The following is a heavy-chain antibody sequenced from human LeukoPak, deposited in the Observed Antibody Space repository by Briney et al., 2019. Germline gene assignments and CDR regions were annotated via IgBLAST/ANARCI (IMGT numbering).Heavy chain of an antibody. CDR3: ARSCTNGVCPLDD. D-gene: IGHD2-8*01. Sequence: ASVKVSCKASGHTFTSYDINWVRQATGQGLEWMGWMNPNSGNTGYARKFQGRVTITRNTSISTAYMELSSLRSEDTAVYYCARSCTNGVCPLDDWGQGTLVTVSS. J-gene: IGHJ4*02. CDR1: GHTFTSYD. CDR2: MNPNSGNT. V-gene: IGHV1-8*03.